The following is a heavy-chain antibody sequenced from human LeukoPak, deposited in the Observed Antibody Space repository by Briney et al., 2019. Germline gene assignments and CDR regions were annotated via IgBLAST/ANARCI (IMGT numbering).Heavy chain of an antibody. Sequence: GGSLRLSCTASGFTFTFYGMTWGRQAPGKGLEWISYISSSGSVTQYAGSVKGRFTISRDNAKNSVYLDMSSLRGDDPAVYFCARHKAVAVPWVSWGERTQHTVSS. D-gene: IGHD1-26*01. CDR3: ARHKAVAVPWVS. CDR1: GFTFTFYG. CDR2: ISSSGSVT. V-gene: IGHV3-21*01. J-gene: IGHJ5*02.